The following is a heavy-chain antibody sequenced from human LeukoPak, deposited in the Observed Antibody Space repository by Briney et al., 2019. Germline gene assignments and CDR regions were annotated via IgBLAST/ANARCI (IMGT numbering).Heavy chain of an antibody. CDR3: ARGLGQWLVLFDH. D-gene: IGHD6-19*01. CDR1: GGSISSYY. Sequence: PSETLSLTCTVSGGSISSYYWSWIRQPPGKGLEWIGYIYYSGSTNYNPSLKSRVTISVDTSKNQFSLKLSSVTAADTAVYYCARGLGQWLVLFDHWGQGTLVTVSS. J-gene: IGHJ4*02. CDR2: IYYSGST. V-gene: IGHV4-59*01.